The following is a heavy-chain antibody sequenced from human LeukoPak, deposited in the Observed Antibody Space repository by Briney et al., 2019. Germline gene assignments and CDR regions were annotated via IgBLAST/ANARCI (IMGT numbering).Heavy chain of an antibody. CDR1: GFTFSSYE. CDR2: ISSSGSTI. D-gene: IGHD3-10*01. Sequence: GGSLRLSCAASGFTFSSYEMHWVRQAPGKGLEWFSYISSSGSTIYYADSVKGRFTISRDNAKNTLYLQMNNLRAEDTAIYYCATDSYVSGSYYRLFNWGQGTLVTVSS. V-gene: IGHV3-48*03. J-gene: IGHJ4*02. CDR3: ATDSYVSGSYYRLFN.